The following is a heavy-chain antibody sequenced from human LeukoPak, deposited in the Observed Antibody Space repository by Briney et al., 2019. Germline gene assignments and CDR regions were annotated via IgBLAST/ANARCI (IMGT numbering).Heavy chain of an antibody. J-gene: IGHJ4*02. Sequence: PGGSLRLSCAASGFTFSSYTMNWVRRAPGKGLEWVSSISSSSSYIYYADSVKGRFTISRDNAKNSLYLQMNSLRAEDTAVYYCARDRGYSYGWYFDYWGQGTLVTVSS. D-gene: IGHD5-18*01. V-gene: IGHV3-21*01. CDR1: GFTFSSYT. CDR3: ARDRGYSYGWYFDY. CDR2: ISSSSSYI.